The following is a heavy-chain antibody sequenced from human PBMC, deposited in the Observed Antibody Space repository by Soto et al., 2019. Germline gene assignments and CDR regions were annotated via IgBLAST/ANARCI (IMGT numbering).Heavy chain of an antibody. J-gene: IGHJ5*02. CDR3: ARASGSEGNNWFDP. Sequence: PSETLSLTCTVSGGSISSGGYYWSWIRQHPGKGLEWIGYIYYSGSTYYNPSLKSRVTISVDTSKNQFSLKLSSVTAADTAVYYCARASGSEGNNWFDPWGQGTLVTVPQ. CDR2: IYYSGST. V-gene: IGHV4-31*03. D-gene: IGHD2-8*02. CDR1: GGSISSGGYY.